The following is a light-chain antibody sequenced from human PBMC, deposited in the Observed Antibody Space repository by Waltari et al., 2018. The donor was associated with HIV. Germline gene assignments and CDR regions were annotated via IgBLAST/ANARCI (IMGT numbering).Light chain of an antibody. J-gene: IGKJ1*01. V-gene: IGKV1-39*01. Sequence: DIQMTHSPSSLSASLGARVTIPCRASQSISSYLNWYQQQLGKAPKLLIYAASSLQSGVPSELSGSRAGRDFTIPNSSRQAEDYATNHCQQSYSTPPWTFGQGTKVEIK. CDR1: QSISSY. CDR3: QQSYSTPPWT. CDR2: AAS.